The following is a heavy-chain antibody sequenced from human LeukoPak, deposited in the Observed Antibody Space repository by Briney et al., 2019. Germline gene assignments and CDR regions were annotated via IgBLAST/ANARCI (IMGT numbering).Heavy chain of an antibody. J-gene: IGHJ4*02. CDR2: IIPIFGTA. CDR1: GGTFSSYA. Sequence: SVKVSCKASGGTFSSYAISWVRQAPGQGLEWMGGIIPIFGTANYAQKFQVRVTITADKSTSTAYMELSSLRSEDTAVYYCARLSIAVAGTEDYWGQGTLVTVSS. D-gene: IGHD6-19*01. CDR3: ARLSIAVAGTEDY. V-gene: IGHV1-69*06.